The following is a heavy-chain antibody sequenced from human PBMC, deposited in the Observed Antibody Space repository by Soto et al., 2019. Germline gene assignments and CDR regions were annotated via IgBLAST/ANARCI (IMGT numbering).Heavy chain of an antibody. CDR1: GDSISSGGYY. CDR3: ARGSTVAAILFDY. V-gene: IGHV4-31*03. D-gene: IGHD2-15*01. Sequence: QVQLQESGPGLVKPSQTLSLTCTVSGDSISSGGYYWSWIRQHPGKGLEWIGYIYYSGSTYYNPSLKSRVIISVDTSKNQFSLKLSSVTAADTAVYYCARGSTVAAILFDYWGQGTLVNVSS. J-gene: IGHJ4*02. CDR2: IYYSGST.